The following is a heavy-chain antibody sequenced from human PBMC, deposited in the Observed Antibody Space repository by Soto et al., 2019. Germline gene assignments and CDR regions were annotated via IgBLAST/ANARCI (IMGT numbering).Heavy chain of an antibody. Sequence: QVQLVQSGAEVKKPGASVKVSCKPSGYTFTSYHISWVRQAPGQGLEWMGWISAYNTNTNYAKKFKVRVTMTTDTLTSKVYMELRSLRSDDTDVYYCARDTQPTAYWGQGTLVTV. J-gene: IGHJ4*02. CDR3: ARDTQPTAY. V-gene: IGHV1-18*01. CDR1: GYTFTSYH. CDR2: ISAYNTNT.